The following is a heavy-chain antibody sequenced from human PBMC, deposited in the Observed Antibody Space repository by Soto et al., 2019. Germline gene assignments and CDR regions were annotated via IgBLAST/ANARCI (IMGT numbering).Heavy chain of an antibody. V-gene: IGHV1-69*01. D-gene: IGHD3-22*01. Sequence: QVQLVQSGAEVKKPGSSVKVSCKASGGTFSSYAISWVRQAPGQGLEWMGGIIPIFGTANYAQKFQGRVTITADEATSTAYMELSSLRSEDTAVYYCARVRQKDDSSGYMSGAFDIWGQGTMVTVSS. CDR2: IIPIFGTA. CDR1: GGTFSSYA. CDR3: ARVRQKDDSSGYMSGAFDI. J-gene: IGHJ3*02.